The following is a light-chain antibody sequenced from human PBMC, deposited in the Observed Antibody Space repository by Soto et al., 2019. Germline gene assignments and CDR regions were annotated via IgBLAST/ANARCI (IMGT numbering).Light chain of an antibody. V-gene: IGLV2-14*01. Sequence: QSALTQPASVSGSPGQSITISCSGTSGDVGGYDYVSWYQHHPGKAPQLMIFEVTHRPSGVSDRFSGSKSGNTASLTISGRQAEDEADYYCNSYTSSSTLDVFGTGTKVTVL. CDR2: EVT. J-gene: IGLJ1*01. CDR3: NSYTSSSTLDV. CDR1: SGDVGGYDY.